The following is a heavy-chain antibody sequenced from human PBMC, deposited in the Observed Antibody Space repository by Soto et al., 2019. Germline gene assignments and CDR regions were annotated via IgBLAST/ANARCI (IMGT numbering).Heavy chain of an antibody. D-gene: IGHD2-15*01. CDR3: ARGDCVGGTCYSLSGSFYYYMDV. J-gene: IGHJ6*03. V-gene: IGHV3-74*01. CDR1: GFTFSNYW. CDR2: INSDGSVS. Sequence: EVQLVESGGGIVQPGGSLRLSCAASGFTFSNYWMYWVRQAPGKGLVWVSRINSDGSVSSYADSVKGRLTLSRDNVNSTLYLQMDSLSAEDTAVYYCARGDCVGGTCYSLSGSFYYYMDVLGKGTTVTIFS.